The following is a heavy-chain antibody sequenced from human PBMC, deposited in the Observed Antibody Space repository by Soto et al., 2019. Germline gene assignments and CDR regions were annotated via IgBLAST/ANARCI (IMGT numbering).Heavy chain of an antibody. V-gene: IGHV3-48*03. J-gene: IGHJ4*02. CDR3: AKASGESYPGSRVFDY. CDR2: SSRSGSTI. Sequence: PGGSLRLSCAASGFSFSDYEMNWVRQAPGKGLEWVSYSSRSGSTIEYADSVKGRFTISRDYAKTSLYLQMNSLRVEDTAVYYCAKASGESYPGSRVFDYWGQGTRVTVSS. D-gene: IGHD3-10*01. CDR1: GFSFSDYE.